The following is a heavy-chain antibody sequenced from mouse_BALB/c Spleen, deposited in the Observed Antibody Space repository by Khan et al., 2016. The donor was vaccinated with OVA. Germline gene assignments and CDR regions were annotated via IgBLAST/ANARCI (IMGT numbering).Heavy chain of an antibody. CDR2: IDPFNGGT. J-gene: IGHJ3*01. CDR3: TRLGTTGWFAY. D-gene: IGHD2-13*01. CDR1: GYSFTNYY. Sequence: VQLQQSGPELMKPGASVKISCTASGYSFTNYYIHWVKQSHGQSLEWIGYIDPFNGGTNYNQKFKGTATLTVDKYSSTAYMHLSSLTSEDSAVYYGTRLGTTGWFAYWGQGTLVTVSA. V-gene: IGHV1S135*01.